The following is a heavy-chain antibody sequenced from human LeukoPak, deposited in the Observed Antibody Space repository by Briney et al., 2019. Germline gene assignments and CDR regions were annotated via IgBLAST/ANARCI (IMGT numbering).Heavy chain of an antibody. CDR3: ARQMRNSAPQDY. V-gene: IGHV5-51*01. CDR2: AYPGDSGT. Sequence: GESLKISCKISGYILTRNWIGWVRQVPGKGLEWMGLAYPGDSGTKYSPSFQGQVTFSVDKSISTAYLQFSSLKASDTAMYYCARQMRNSAPQDYWGQGTLVTVSS. CDR1: GYILTRNW. J-gene: IGHJ4*02. D-gene: IGHD1-7*01.